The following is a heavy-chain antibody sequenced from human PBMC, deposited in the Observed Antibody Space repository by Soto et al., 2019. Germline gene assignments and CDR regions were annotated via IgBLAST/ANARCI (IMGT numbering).Heavy chain of an antibody. CDR3: ARCSADFPLAYYYYMDV. V-gene: IGHV1-8*02. D-gene: IGHD3-3*01. Sequence: ASVKVSCKASGYTFTSYDINWVRQATGQGLEWMGWMNPNSGNTGYAQKFQGRVTMTRNTSISTAYMELSSLRSEDTAVYYFARCSADFPLAYYYYMDVWGKGTTVTVSS. J-gene: IGHJ6*03. CDR1: GYTFTSYD. CDR2: MNPNSGNT.